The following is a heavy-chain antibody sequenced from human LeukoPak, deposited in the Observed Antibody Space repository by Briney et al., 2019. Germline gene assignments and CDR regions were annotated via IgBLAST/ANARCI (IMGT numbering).Heavy chain of an antibody. J-gene: IGHJ4*02. D-gene: IGHD5-18*01. Sequence: SETLSLTCTVSGGSISSSSYYWGWIRQPPGKGLEWIGSIYYSGSTYYNPSLKSRVTISVDTSKNQFSLKLSSVNAADTAVYYCARHSPMGYSYGPPFDYWGQGTLVTVSS. CDR1: GGSISSSSYY. CDR3: ARHSPMGYSYGPPFDY. CDR2: IYYSGST. V-gene: IGHV4-39*01.